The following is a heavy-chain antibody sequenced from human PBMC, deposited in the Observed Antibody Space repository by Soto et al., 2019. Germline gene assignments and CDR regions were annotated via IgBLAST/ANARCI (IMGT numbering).Heavy chain of an antibody. CDR2: IYYSGST. V-gene: IGHV4-59*01. Sequence: QVQLQESGPGLVKPSETLSLTCTVSGGSISSYYWSWIRQPPGKGLEWIGYIYYSGSTNYNPSLKSRVTISVDTSKNQFSLKLSSVTAADTAVYYCARGEGADYWGQGTLVTVSS. J-gene: IGHJ4*02. CDR3: ARGEGADY. CDR1: GGSISSYY. D-gene: IGHD1-26*01.